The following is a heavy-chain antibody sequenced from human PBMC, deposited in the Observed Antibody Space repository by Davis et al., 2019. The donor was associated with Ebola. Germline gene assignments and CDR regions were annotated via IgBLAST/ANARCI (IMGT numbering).Heavy chain of an antibody. CDR2: IYYSGST. CDR1: GGSISSYY. J-gene: IGHJ4*02. CDR3: ARDFWPTDDILTGYPALGY. V-gene: IGHV4-59*01. Sequence: MPSETLSLTCTVSGGSISSYYWSWIRQPPGKGLEWIGYIYYSGSTNYNPSLKSRVTISVDTSKNQFSLKLSSVTAADTAVYYCARDFWPTDDILTGYPALGYWGQGTLVTVSS. D-gene: IGHD3-9*01.